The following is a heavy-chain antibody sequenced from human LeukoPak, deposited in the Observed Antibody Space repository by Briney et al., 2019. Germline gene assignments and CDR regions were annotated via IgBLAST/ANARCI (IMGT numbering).Heavy chain of an antibody. Sequence: PGGSLRLSCAASGFTFSSYSMNWVRQAPGKGLEWVSSISSSSSYIYYADSVKGRFTISRDNAKNSLYLQMNSLRAEDTAVYYCARPATTGHYYGMDVWGQGTTVTVSS. V-gene: IGHV3-21*01. CDR2: ISSSSSYI. CDR1: GFTFSSYS. CDR3: ARPATTGHYYGMDV. D-gene: IGHD4-17*01. J-gene: IGHJ6*02.